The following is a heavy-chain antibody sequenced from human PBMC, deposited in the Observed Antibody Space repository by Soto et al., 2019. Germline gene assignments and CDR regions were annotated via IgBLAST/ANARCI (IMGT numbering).Heavy chain of an antibody. Sequence: SVKVSCKASGGIFSTYGINLGRLAPEQGLEWMGGIIPKFGTTNYAQKFQGRVTITADESTNTAYMELNYLRSEDTAVYFCARELDPYYGGNSLSLDHWGQGTLVTVSS. V-gene: IGHV1-69*13. J-gene: IGHJ4*02. CDR2: IIPKFGTT. CDR3: ARELDPYYGGNSLSLDH. D-gene: IGHD4-17*01. CDR1: GGIFSTYG.